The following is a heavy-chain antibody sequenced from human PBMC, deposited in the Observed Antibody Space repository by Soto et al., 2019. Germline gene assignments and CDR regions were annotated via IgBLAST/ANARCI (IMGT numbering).Heavy chain of an antibody. D-gene: IGHD3-22*01. CDR1: GGSISSYY. Sequence: PSETLSLTCTVSGGSISSYYWSWIRQPPGKGLEWIGYIYYSGSTNSNPSLKSRVTISVDTSKNQFSLKLSSVTAADTAVYYCARRHITTDAFDIWGQGTTVTVSS. CDR2: IYYSGST. CDR3: ARRHITTDAFDI. J-gene: IGHJ3*02. V-gene: IGHV4-59*01.